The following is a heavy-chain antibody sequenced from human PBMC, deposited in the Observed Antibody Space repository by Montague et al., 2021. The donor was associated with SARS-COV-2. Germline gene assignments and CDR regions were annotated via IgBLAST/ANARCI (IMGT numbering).Heavy chain of an antibody. CDR1: GDSVSSNRAS. CDR3: ARTTALAASADGLDV. CDR2: TYYRSKWFN. Sequence: CAISGDSVSSNRASWNWIRQSPSRGLEWLGRTYYRSKWFNDYSVSVSSRITIDPVTSKNVFSLHLRSVTPEDTAVYFCARTTALAASADGLDVWGPGTLISVSS. J-gene: IGHJ3*01. V-gene: IGHV6-1*01. D-gene: IGHD1-1*01.